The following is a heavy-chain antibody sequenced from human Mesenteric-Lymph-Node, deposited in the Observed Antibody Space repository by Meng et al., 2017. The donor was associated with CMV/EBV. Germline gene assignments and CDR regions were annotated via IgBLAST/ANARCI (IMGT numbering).Heavy chain of an antibody. Sequence: GSLRLSCAVYGGSFSGYYWSWIRQPPGKGLDWIGEINHSGSTNWNPSLKSRVTISVDTSKNQFALKLRSVSAADTAVYYCARVITFFGVVILEAGAYDIWGQGTMVTVSS. J-gene: IGHJ3*02. CDR1: GGSFSGYY. CDR3: ARVITFFGVVILEAGAYDI. CDR2: INHSGST. V-gene: IGHV4-34*01. D-gene: IGHD3-3*01.